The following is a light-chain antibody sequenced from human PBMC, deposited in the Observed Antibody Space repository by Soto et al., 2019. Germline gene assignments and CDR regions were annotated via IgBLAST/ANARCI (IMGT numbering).Light chain of an antibody. V-gene: IGKV1-39*01. CDR2: ATS. CDR3: QQSQDAPRT. J-gene: IGKJ1*01. Sequence: DIQMTQSPSSLSESVGDRVTIPCRASQNIYNFLNWYQQKPGKAPKLLIYATSNLQGGVPSRFSGSGSGTDYTLTISSLQPEDFATYYCQQSQDAPRTFGQGTKVDI. CDR1: QNIYNF.